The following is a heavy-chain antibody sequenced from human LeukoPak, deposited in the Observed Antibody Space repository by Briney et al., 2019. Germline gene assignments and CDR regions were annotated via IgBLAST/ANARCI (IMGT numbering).Heavy chain of an antibody. D-gene: IGHD3-22*01. CDR1: GYSISSGYY. CDR3: ARTPNYYDSSAFDY. Sequence: SETLSLTCTVSGYSISSGYYWGWIRQPPGKGLEWIGEINHSGSTNYNPSLKSRVTISVDTSKNQFSLKLSSVTAADTAVYYCARTPNYYDSSAFDYWGQGTLVTVSS. J-gene: IGHJ4*02. V-gene: IGHV4-38-2*02. CDR2: INHSGST.